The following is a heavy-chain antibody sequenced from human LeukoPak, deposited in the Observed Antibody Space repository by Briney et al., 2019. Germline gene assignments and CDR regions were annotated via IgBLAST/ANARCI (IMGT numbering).Heavy chain of an antibody. V-gene: IGHV3-48*01. Sequence: GGSLRLSCAASGFTFSSYALNWVRQAPGKGLEWVSYISSSSSTIYYTDSVKGRFTISRDNAKNSLYLQMNTLRADDTAVYYCARDGFGTGSNWGQGTLVTVSS. CDR1: GFTFSSYA. CDR3: ARDGFGTGSN. CDR2: ISSSSSTI. J-gene: IGHJ4*02. D-gene: IGHD3-16*01.